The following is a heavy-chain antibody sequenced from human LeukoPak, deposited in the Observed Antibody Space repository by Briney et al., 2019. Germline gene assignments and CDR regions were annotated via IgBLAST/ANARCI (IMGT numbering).Heavy chain of an antibody. V-gene: IGHV1-8*01. J-gene: IGHJ1*01. CDR3: ARAAAAGQQYFQH. D-gene: IGHD6-13*01. Sequence: ASVKVSCKASGYTFTSYDINWVRQATGPGLEWMGWMNPNSGNTGYAQKFQGRVTMTRNTSISTAYMELSSLRSEDTAVYYCARAAAAGQQYFQHWGQGTLVTVSS. CDR1: GYTFTSYD. CDR2: MNPNSGNT.